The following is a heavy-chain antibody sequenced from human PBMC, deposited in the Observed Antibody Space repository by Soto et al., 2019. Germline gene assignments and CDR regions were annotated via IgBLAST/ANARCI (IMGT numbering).Heavy chain of an antibody. CDR2: IYYSGST. J-gene: IGHJ3*02. Sequence: SETLSLTCTVSGGSISSYYWSWIRQPPGKGLEWIGYIYYSGSTNYNPSLKSRVTISVDTSKNQFSLKLSSVTAADTAVYYCARGYYDSSGYIGGFDAFDIWGQGTMVTVSS. CDR1: GGSISSYY. D-gene: IGHD3-22*01. V-gene: IGHV4-59*01. CDR3: ARGYYDSSGYIGGFDAFDI.